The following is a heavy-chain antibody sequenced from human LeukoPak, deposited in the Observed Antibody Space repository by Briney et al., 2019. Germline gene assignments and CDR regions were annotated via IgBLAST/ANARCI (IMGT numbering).Heavy chain of an antibody. J-gene: IGHJ6*02. D-gene: IGHD2-15*01. CDR3: ATLQYCSGGSCQGKYYYYGMDV. Sequence: ASVKVSCKVSGYTLTELSMHWVRQAPGKGLEWMGGFDPEDGETIYAQKFQGRVTMTEDTSTDTAYMELSSLRSEDTAVYYCATLQYCSGGSCQGKYYYYGMDVWGQGTTVTVSS. V-gene: IGHV1-24*01. CDR1: GYTLTELS. CDR2: FDPEDGET.